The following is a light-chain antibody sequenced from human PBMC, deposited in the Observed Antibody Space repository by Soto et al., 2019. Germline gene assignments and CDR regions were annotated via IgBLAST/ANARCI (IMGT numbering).Light chain of an antibody. CDR3: SSYTSSSPLYV. CDR1: SSDVGGYNY. V-gene: IGLV2-14*01. Sequence: QSALTQPASVSGSPGQSITISCTGTSSDVGGYNYVSWYQQHPGKAPKLMIYEVSNRPSGVSNRFSGSKSGNTASLTISGLQAEDDADYYCSSYTSSSPLYVFGAGTKVTVL. CDR2: EVS. J-gene: IGLJ1*01.